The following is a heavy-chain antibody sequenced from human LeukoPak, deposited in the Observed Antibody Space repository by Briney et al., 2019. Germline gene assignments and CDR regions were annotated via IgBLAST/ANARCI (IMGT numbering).Heavy chain of an antibody. CDR3: ARDLYGSGSYLGY. CDR1: GGSISSYY. V-gene: IGHV4-59*01. CDR2: IYYSGST. J-gene: IGHJ4*02. Sequence: SETLSLTCTVSGGSISSYYWSWIRQPPGKGLDWIGYIYYSGSTNYNPSLKSRVTISVDTSKNQFSLKLSSVTAADTAVYYCARDLYGSGSYLGYWGQGTQVTVSS. D-gene: IGHD3-10*01.